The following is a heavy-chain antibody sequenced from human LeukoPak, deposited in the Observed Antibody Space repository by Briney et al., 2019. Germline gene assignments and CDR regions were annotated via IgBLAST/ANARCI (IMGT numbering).Heavy chain of an antibody. D-gene: IGHD2-2*03. Sequence: PSETLSLTCTVSGGSISSSSYYWGWIRQPPGKGLEWIGSIYYSGSTYYNPSLKSRVTISVDTSKDQFSLKLSSVTAADTAVYYCARDGIGYCSSTSCYGNWFDPWGQGTLVTVSS. CDR2: IYYSGST. CDR3: ARDGIGYCSSTSCYGNWFDP. J-gene: IGHJ5*02. CDR1: GGSISSSSYY. V-gene: IGHV4-39*07.